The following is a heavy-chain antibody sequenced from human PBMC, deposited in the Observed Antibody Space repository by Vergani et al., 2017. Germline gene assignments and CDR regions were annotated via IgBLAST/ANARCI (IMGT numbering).Heavy chain of an antibody. CDR2: IYYSGST. CDR3: AREWYCSSTSCYQAQGGMDV. CDR1: GGSISSSSYY. Sequence: QLQLQESGPGLVKPSETLSLTCTVSGGSISSSSYYWGWIRQPPGKGLEWIGSIYYSGSTYYNPSLKSRVTISVDTSKNQFSLKLSSVTAADTAVYYCAREWYCSSTSCYQAQGGMDVWGQGP. V-gene: IGHV4-39*07. J-gene: IGHJ6*02. D-gene: IGHD2-2*01.